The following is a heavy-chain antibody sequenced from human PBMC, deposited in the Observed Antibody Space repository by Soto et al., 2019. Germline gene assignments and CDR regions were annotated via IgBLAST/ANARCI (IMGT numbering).Heavy chain of an antibody. Sequence: SGPTLVNPTQTLTLTCTFSGFSLSTSGMRVSWIRQPPGKALEWLARIDWDDDKFYSTSLKTRLTISKDTSKNQVVLTMANMDPVDTATYYCARIRAAAGYFDYWGQGTLVTVSS. CDR1: GFSLSTSGMR. CDR3: ARIRAAAGYFDY. CDR2: IDWDDDK. V-gene: IGHV2-70*04. J-gene: IGHJ4*02. D-gene: IGHD6-13*01.